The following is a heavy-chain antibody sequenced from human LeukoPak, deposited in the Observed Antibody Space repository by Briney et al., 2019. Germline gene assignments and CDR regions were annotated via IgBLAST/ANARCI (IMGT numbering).Heavy chain of an antibody. V-gene: IGHV4-59*12. CDR1: GGSISGSY. D-gene: IGHD6-13*01. CDR2: MYNSGST. Sequence: PSETLSLACTVSGGSISGSYWSWIRQPPGKGLEWIAYMYNSGSTNYNPSLKSRVTMSVDTSKNQFSLKLSSVTAADTAVYYCASVLYSSSSPGFDPWGQGTLVTVSS. J-gene: IGHJ5*02. CDR3: ASVLYSSSSPGFDP.